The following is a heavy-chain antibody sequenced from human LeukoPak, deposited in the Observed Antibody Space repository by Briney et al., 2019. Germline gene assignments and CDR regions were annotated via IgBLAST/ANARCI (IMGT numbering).Heavy chain of an antibody. V-gene: IGHV3-73*01. CDR3: STGTVVLPM. D-gene: IGHD1/OR15-1a*01. Sequence: GGSLRLSCAASGFTFSGSPMYWVRQASGQGLEWVGRIGSKGNNYATVYAASVKGRFTISRDDSKDTAYLQMNSLKTEDTAMYYCSTGTVVLPMWGQGTLVTVSS. CDR1: GFTFSGSP. CDR2: IGSKGNNYAT. J-gene: IGHJ4*02.